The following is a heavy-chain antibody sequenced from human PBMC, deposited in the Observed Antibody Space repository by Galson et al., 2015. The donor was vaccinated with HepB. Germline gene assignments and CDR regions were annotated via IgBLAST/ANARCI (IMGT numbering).Heavy chain of an antibody. CDR2: VNGGNGNT. D-gene: IGHD3-9*01. Sequence: SVKVSCKASGYTFSSYAVHWVRQAPGQRLEWMGWVNGGNGNTKYSEKFQGSVTMTRDTSASTAYMELSSLRSEDTAVYYCALRYYDVLTGYTDYFEHWGQGTLVTVSS. CDR3: ALRYYDVLTGYTDYFEH. V-gene: IGHV1-3*01. J-gene: IGHJ1*01. CDR1: GYTFSSYA.